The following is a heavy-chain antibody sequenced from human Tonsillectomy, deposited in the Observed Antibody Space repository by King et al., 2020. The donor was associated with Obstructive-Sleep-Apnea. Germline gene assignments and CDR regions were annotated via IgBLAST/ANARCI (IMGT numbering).Heavy chain of an antibody. J-gene: IGHJ5*02. CDR2: IYYSGST. Sequence: QLQESGPGLVKPSETLSLTCTVSGGSISSSSYYWGWIRQPPGKGLEWIGSIYYSGSTYYNPSLKSRVTISVDTSKNQFSLKLSSVTAADTAVYYCAREREAYSGSYINWFDPWGQGTLVTVSS. CDR1: GGSISSSSYY. D-gene: IGHD1-26*01. V-gene: IGHV4-39*07. CDR3: AREREAYSGSYINWFDP.